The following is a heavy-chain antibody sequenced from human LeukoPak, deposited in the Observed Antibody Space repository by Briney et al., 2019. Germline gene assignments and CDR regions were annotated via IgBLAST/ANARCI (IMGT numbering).Heavy chain of an antibody. CDR1: GFTFDDYA. D-gene: IGHD6-13*01. CDR2: IWYDGSNK. CDR3: ARDLGSSWDYFDY. Sequence: GRSLRLSCAASGFTFDDYAMHWVRQAPGKGLEWVAVIWYDGSNKYYADSVKGRFTISRDNSKNTLYLQMNSLRAEDTAVYYCARDLGSSWDYFDYWGQGTLVTVSS. V-gene: IGHV3-33*08. J-gene: IGHJ4*02.